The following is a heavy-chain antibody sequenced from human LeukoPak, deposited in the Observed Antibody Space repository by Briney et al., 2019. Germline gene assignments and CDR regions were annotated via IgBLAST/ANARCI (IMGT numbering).Heavy chain of an antibody. Sequence: GASVKVSCKASGYTFTSYGISWVRQAPGQGLEWMGWISAYNGNTNYAQKLQGRVTMTTDTSTSTAYMELRSLRSDDTAVYYCARVFGPDIVVVPAAIHYFDYWGQGTLVTVSS. D-gene: IGHD2-2*02. V-gene: IGHV1-18*01. CDR1: GYTFTSYG. CDR3: ARVFGPDIVVVPAAIHYFDY. J-gene: IGHJ4*02. CDR2: ISAYNGNT.